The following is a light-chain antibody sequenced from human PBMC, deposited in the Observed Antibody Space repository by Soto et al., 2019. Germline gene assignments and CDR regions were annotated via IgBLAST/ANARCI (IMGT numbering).Light chain of an antibody. CDR2: ASS. CDR3: QQSYSTPVT. V-gene: IGKV1-39*01. CDR1: QSISSY. J-gene: IGKJ3*01. Sequence: DIQMTQSPSSLSASVGDRVTITCRASQSISSYLNCYQQKPGKAPKLLLYASSSLQRGVPLRYSGRGPGTDFTLTISSLQTEAFATYYCQQSYSTPVTFGPGTKVDIK.